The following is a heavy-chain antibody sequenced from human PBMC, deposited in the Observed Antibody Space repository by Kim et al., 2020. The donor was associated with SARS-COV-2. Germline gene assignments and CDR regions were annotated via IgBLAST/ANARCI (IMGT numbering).Heavy chain of an antibody. V-gene: IGHV1-69*10. Sequence: SVKVSCKASGGTFSSYAISWVRQAPGQGLEWMGWIIPILGIANYAQKFQGRVTITADKSMSTAYMELSSLRSEDTAVYYCARVSITTGTYYFDYWGQGTLGTVSS. CDR2: IIPILGIA. CDR3: ARVSITTGTYYFDY. D-gene: IGHD1-1*01. CDR1: GGTFSSYA. J-gene: IGHJ4*02.